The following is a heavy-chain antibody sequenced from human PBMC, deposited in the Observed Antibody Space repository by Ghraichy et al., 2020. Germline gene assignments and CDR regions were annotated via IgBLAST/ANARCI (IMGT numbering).Heavy chain of an antibody. V-gene: IGHV3-48*01. D-gene: IGHD3-22*01. J-gene: IGHJ6*02. CDR2: ITSSGKFI. CDR3: ARASAVVRFYYYAALDV. Sequence: LSLTCAASEFTLSSYSINWVRQAPGKGLEWISYITSSGKFISYADSVKGRFTVSRDNARNALYLQMNSLRGEDTAVYYCARASAVVRFYYYAALDVWGQGTTVTVSS. CDR1: EFTLSSYS.